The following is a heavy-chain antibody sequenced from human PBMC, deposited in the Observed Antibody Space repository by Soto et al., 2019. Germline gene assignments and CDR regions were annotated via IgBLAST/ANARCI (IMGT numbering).Heavy chain of an antibody. V-gene: IGHV3-33*01. CDR2: IWYDGSNK. CDR3: TIDSYSTMIVVRFDY. D-gene: IGHD3-22*01. CDR1: GFTFSSYG. Sequence: GGTLRLSCAASGFTFSSYGMPWVRQAPGKGLEWVAVIWYDGSNKYYADSVKGRFTISRDNSKNTLYLQMNSLRAEDTGIYYCTIDSYSTMIVVRFDYWGHGTLVTVSS. J-gene: IGHJ4*01.